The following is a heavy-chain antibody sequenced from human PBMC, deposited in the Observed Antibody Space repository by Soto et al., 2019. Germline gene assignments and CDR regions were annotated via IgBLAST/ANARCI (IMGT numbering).Heavy chain of an antibody. CDR3: AREGGITMVRGVGY. CDR2: IKQDGSEK. J-gene: IGHJ4*02. D-gene: IGHD3-10*01. Sequence: GGSLRLSCTASGFTFSSYWMSWVRQAPGKGLEWVANIKQDGSEKYYVDSVKGRFTISRDNAKNSLYLQMNSLRAEDTAVYYCAREGGITMVRGVGYWGQGTLVTVSS. V-gene: IGHV3-7*01. CDR1: GFTFSSYW.